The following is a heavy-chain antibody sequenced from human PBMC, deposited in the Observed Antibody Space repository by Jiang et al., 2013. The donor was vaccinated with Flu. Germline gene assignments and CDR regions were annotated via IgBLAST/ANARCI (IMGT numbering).Heavy chain of an antibody. CDR2: IYYSGST. V-gene: IGHV4-59*01. Sequence: TLSLTCTVSGGSISSYYWSWIRQPPGKGLEWIGYIYYSGSTNXNPSLKSRVTISVDTSKNQFSLKLSSVTAADTAVYYCASTYVTMIVPRFDYWGQGTLVTVSS. D-gene: IGHD3-22*01. CDR1: GGSISSYY. CDR3: ASTYVTMIVPRFDY. J-gene: IGHJ4*02.